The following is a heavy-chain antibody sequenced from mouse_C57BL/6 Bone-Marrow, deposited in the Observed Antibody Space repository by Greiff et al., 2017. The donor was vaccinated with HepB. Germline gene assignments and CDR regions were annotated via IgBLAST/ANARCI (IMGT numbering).Heavy chain of an antibody. CDR2: ISSGGSYT. V-gene: IGHV5-6*01. J-gene: IGHJ3*01. Sequence: EVQLVESGGDLVKPGGSLKLSCAASGFTFSSYGMSWVRQTPDKRLEWVATISSGGSYTYYPDSVKGRFTISRDNAKNTLYLQMSSLKSEDTAMYYCARDGGYWAWFAYWGQGTLVTVSA. CDR1: GFTFSSYG. D-gene: IGHD2-3*01. CDR3: ARDGGYWAWFAY.